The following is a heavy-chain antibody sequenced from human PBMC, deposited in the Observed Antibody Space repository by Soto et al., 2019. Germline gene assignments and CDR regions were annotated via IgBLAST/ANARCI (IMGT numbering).Heavy chain of an antibody. Sequence: EVPLLESGGGLVPPGGSLRLSCAASGFTFSSYAMSWVCQAPGKGLEWDSAISGGGGSTYYAVSVKGRFTISRDNPNNALYPQMNSLRSEDTAVYYCAKDGRRWDLPADYWGQRALVTVSS. J-gene: IGHJ4*02. CDR3: AKDGRRWDLPADY. CDR2: ISGGGGST. V-gene: IGHV3-23*01. D-gene: IGHD1-26*01. CDR1: GFTFSSYA.